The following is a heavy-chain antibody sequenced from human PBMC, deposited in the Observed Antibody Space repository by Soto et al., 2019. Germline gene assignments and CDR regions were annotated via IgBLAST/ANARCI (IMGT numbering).Heavy chain of an antibody. CDR2: INHSGST. J-gene: IGHJ5*02. V-gene: IGHV4-34*09. CDR3: ARDLGAEPGYSGYDFATYNWFDP. Sequence: PSETLSLTCAVYGGSFSGYYWSWIRQPPGKGLEWIGEINHSGSTNYNPSLKSRVTISVDTSKNQFSLKLSSVTAADTAVYYCARDLGAEPGYSGYDFATYNWFDPWGQGTLVTVSS. CDR1: GGSFSGYY. D-gene: IGHD5-12*01.